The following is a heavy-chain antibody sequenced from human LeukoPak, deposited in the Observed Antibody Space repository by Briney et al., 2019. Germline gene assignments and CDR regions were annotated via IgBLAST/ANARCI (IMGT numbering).Heavy chain of an antibody. V-gene: IGHV3-20*04. Sequence: PGGSLRLSCAASGFTFDDYGMSWVRQAPGKGLEWVSGINWNGGSTGYADSVKGRFTISRDNAKNSLYLQMNSLRAEDTALYYCARSITMMIYDAFDIWGQGTMVTVSS. D-gene: IGHD3-22*01. J-gene: IGHJ3*02. CDR2: INWNGGST. CDR1: GFTFDDYG. CDR3: ARSITMMIYDAFDI.